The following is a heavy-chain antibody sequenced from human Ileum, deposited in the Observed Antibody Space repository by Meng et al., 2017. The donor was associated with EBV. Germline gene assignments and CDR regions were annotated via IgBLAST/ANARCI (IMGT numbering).Heavy chain of an antibody. CDR1: GGSNSSSNW. J-gene: IGHJ4*02. CDR2: IYHSGIT. V-gene: IGHV4-4*02. D-gene: IGHD1-14*01. Sequence: QVLLQESGPGLFKPSGTLPLTCAVSGGSNSSSNWWSWVRQPPGKGLEWIGKIYHSGITIYNPSLKSRVTMSVDNSKNQFSLKLNSMTAADTAVYYCARDPTGGEDHQRVWGQGTLVTVSS. CDR3: ARDPTGGEDHQRV.